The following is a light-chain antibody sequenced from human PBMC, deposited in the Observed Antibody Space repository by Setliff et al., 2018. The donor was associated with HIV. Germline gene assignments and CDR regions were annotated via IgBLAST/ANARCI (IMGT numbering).Light chain of an antibody. J-gene: IGLJ1*01. V-gene: IGLV2-23*01. Sequence: SALTQPASVSGSPGQSITISCSGTRNDVGRYDLVSWYQQHPGKAPKLMIYQASRRPSGVSNRFPASKSGNTASLTISGLQAEDEADYYCCSNTGSNTYVFGTGTKVTVL. CDR1: RNDVGRYDL. CDR3: CSNTGSNTYV. CDR2: QAS.